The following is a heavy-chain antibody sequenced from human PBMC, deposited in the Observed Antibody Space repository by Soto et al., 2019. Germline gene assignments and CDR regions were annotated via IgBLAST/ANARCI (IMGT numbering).Heavy chain of an antibody. V-gene: IGHV1-69*01. CDR1: GGTFSSYA. CDR2: IIPIFGTA. D-gene: IGHD6-19*01. CDR3: ARVPSRSRSSGWYPDDAFDI. Sequence: QVQLVQSGAEVKKPGSSVKVSCKASGGTFSSYAISWVRQAPGQGLEWMGGIIPIFGTANYAQKFQGRVTITADESTSTAYMELSSLRSEDTAVYYCARVPSRSRSSGWYPDDAFDIWGQGTMVTVSS. J-gene: IGHJ3*02.